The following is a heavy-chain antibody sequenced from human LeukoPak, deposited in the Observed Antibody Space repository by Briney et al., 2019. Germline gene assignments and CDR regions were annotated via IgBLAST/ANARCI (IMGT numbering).Heavy chain of an antibody. CDR1: GFIFGDYA. CDR2: ISWNSDSK. CDR3: AKDRYSGSYADASDI. D-gene: IGHD1-26*01. V-gene: IGHV3-9*01. Sequence: GRSLRLSCAASGFIFGDYAMHWVRQAPGKGPEWVSGISWNSDSKAHADSVKGRFTISRDNAKNSLYLQMNSLRVEDTALYYCAKDRYSGSYADASDIWGQGTMVTVSS. J-gene: IGHJ3*02.